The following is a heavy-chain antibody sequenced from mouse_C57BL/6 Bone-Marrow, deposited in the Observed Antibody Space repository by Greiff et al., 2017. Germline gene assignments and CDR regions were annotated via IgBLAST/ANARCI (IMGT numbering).Heavy chain of an antibody. CDR3: ARDRYGNFCSY. CDR1: GFTFSGYA. J-gene: IGHJ3*01. V-gene: IGHV5-4*01. CDR2: ISDGASYT. Sequence: EVHLVQSGGGLVKPGASLKLSCAASGFTFSGYAMPWVRQTPEQSLEWVATISDGASYTYYPDNVKGRFTISRDNANNNLYLQMSHLTSEDTAMYYCARDRYGNFCSYWGQGTLLTVSA. D-gene: IGHD2-1*01.